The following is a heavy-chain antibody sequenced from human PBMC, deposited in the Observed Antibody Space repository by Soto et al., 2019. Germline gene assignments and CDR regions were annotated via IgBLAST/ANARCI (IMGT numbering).Heavy chain of an antibody. D-gene: IGHD4-17*01. CDR3: ARESERIRWAFDI. V-gene: IGHV3-21*01. J-gene: IGHJ3*02. Sequence: EVQLVESGGGLVKPGGSLRLSCAASGFTFSSYSMNWVRQAPGKGLEWVSSISSSSRYIYYADSVKGRFTISRDNAKNPLYLQMISLRAEDAAVYYCARESERIRWAFDIWGQGTMVTVSS. CDR1: GFTFSSYS. CDR2: ISSSSRYI.